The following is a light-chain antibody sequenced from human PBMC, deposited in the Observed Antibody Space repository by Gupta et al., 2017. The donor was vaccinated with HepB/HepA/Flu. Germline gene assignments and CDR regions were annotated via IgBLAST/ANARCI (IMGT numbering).Light chain of an antibody. Sequence: SYDLTQAPSVSVSPGQTATITCSGYRMGEKYASWYQQKPGQSPVLIIYEDAKRPSASPERFSGSNSGNTATLTIGGTQCTDEADYYCQAWDRSTVVFGGGTKLTVL. CDR3: QAWDRSTVV. J-gene: IGLJ3*02. CDR2: EDA. CDR1: RMGEKY. V-gene: IGLV3-1*01.